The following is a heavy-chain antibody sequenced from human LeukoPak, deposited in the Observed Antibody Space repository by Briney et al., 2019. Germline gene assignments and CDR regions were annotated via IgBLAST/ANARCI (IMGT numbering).Heavy chain of an antibody. V-gene: IGHV3-66*01. J-gene: IGHJ6*03. CDR1: GFTVSSNY. CDR3: AREGDRAHYYYYYMDV. CDR2: IYSGGST. Sequence: PGGSLRLSCAASGFTVSSNYMSWVRQAPGKGLEWVSVIYSGGSTYYADSVKGRFTISRDNSKNTLYLQMNSLRAEDTAVYYCAREGDRAHYYYYYMDVWGKGTTVTVSS.